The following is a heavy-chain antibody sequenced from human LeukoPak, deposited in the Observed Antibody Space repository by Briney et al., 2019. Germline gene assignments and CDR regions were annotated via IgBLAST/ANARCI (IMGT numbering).Heavy chain of an antibody. J-gene: IGHJ4*02. V-gene: IGHV1-18*01. CDR3: ATVLAYCGGDCYYFDY. Sequence: ASVKVSCKASGYTFTSYGISWVRQAPGQGLEWMGWISAYNGNTNYAQKLQGRVTMTTDTSTSTAYMELRSLRSEDTAVYYCATVLAYCGGDCYYFDYWGQGTLVTVSS. CDR2: ISAYNGNT. CDR1: GYTFTSYG. D-gene: IGHD2-21*02.